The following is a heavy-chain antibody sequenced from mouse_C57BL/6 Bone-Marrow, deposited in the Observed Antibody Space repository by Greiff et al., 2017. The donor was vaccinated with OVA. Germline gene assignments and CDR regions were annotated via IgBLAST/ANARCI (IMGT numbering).Heavy chain of an antibody. Sequence: VQLQQSGAELVRPGASVKLSCTASGFNTKDDYMHWVKQRPGQGLEWIGRIHPSDSDTNYNQKLKGKATLTVDKSSRTAYMQLSSLTSEDSVVYCCAIVTGSRYFEVCGTGSPLSVSS. CDR1: GFNTKDDY. CDR3: AIVTGSRYFEV. CDR2: IHPSDSDT. V-gene: IGHV1-74*01. D-gene: IGHD4-1*01. J-gene: IGHJ1*03.